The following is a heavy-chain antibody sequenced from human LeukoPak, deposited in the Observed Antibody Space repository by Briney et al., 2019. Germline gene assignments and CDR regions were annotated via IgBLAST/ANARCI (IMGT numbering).Heavy chain of an antibody. CDR2: IRYDGSNK. V-gene: IGHV3-30*02. J-gene: IGHJ4*02. CDR1: GFTFSSYG. D-gene: IGHD3-22*01. CDR3: AKEKKYYYDGSGYPGYDY. Sequence: GGSLRLSCAASGFTFSSYGMHWVRQAPGKGLEWVAFIRYDGSNKYYADSVKGRFTISRDNSKNTLYLQMNSLRAEDTAVYYCAKEKKYYYDGSGYPGYDYWGQGTLVTVSS.